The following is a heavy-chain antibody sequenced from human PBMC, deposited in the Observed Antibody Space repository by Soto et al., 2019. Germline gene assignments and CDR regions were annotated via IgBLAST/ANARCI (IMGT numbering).Heavy chain of an antibody. J-gene: IGHJ4*02. CDR3: ARNWNLALVPAAYFDS. D-gene: IGHD2-2*01. CDR1: NFSVLTSIYY. CDR2: VYYTGTT. V-gene: IGHV4-39*01. Sequence: PSETLSLTCTVSNFSVLTSIYYWAWIRQPPGKGLEWVGTVYYTGTTYYNPSPQSRVTISIDTSKNQFSLNLNSVTAADTAVYYCARNWNLALVPAAYFDSWGQGTLFTVSS.